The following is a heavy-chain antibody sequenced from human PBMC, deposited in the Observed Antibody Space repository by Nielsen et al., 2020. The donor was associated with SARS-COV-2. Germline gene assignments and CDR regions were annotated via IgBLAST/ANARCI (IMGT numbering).Heavy chain of an antibody. CDR2: ISSDGSNY. Sequence: GGSLRLSCEASGISFSSYGVHWVRQAPGKGLEWVAVISSDGSNYYFGDSVKGRVTVSRDNSRNTVFLQMSSLRAEDTAVYYCARDPGGMDVWGQGTTVTVSS. J-gene: IGHJ6*02. V-gene: IGHV3-30*03. CDR3: ARDPGGMDV. D-gene: IGHD1-26*01. CDR1: GISFSSYG.